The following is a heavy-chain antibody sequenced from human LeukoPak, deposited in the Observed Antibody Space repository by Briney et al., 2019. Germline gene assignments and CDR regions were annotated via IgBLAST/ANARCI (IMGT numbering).Heavy chain of an antibody. V-gene: IGHV1-46*01. D-gene: IGHD5-12*01. CDR3: ARDGHIVATIFVRYYYYYMDV. J-gene: IGHJ6*03. Sequence: ASVKVSCKAFGYTFTSNYMHWVRQAPGQGPEWMGVISPSGGSTTYAQKFQGRVTLTRDMSTSTDYLELSSLRSDDTAVYYCARDGHIVATIFVRYYYYYMDVWGKGTTVTISS. CDR1: GYTFTSNY. CDR2: ISPSGGST.